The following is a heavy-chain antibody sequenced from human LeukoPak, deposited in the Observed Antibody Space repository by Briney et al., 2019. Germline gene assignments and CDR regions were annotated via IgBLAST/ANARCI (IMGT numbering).Heavy chain of an antibody. V-gene: IGHV1-2*02. CDR3: AARYDSTGRKT. CDR1: GYTFTGYF. J-gene: IGHJ5*02. CDR2: INPNSGNT. Sequence: ASVKVSCKASGYTFTGYFIHWVRQAPGQGPEWMGYINPNSGNTKFPQKFQDRVTLTRDTSINIVYMEMSGLTSDDTAIYYCAARYDSTGRKTWGQGTLVIVSS. D-gene: IGHD3-22*01.